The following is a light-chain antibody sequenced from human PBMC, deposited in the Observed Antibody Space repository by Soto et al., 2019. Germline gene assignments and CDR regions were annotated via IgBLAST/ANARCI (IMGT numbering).Light chain of an antibody. Sequence: DIQMTQNPSTLSASVGDRVTITCRASQSISSWLAWYQQKPGKAPKLLIYRASSLESGVPSRFSGSGSGTEFTLTINSLQPDDFATYYCQQYNSYSRTFGQR. J-gene: IGKJ1*01. CDR3: QQYNSYSRT. CDR2: RAS. V-gene: IGKV1-5*03. CDR1: QSISSW.